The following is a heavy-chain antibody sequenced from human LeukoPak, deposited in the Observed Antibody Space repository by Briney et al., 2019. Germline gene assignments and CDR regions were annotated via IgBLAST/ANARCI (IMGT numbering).Heavy chain of an antibody. V-gene: IGHV3-21*01. J-gene: IGHJ4*02. CDR1: GFTFSSYS. D-gene: IGHD6-13*01. Sequence: GGSLRLSCAASGFTFSSYSMNWVRQAPGKGLEWGSSISSSSSYIYYADSVKGRFTISRDNAKNSLYLQMNSLRAEDTAVYYCARGNSYSSSWDYWGQGTLVTVSS. CDR2: ISSSSSYI. CDR3: ARGNSYSSSWDY.